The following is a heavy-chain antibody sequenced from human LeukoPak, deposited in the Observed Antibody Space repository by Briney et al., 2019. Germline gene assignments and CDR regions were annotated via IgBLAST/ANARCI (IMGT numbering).Heavy chain of an antibody. CDR2: ISTSGST. V-gene: IGHV4-4*07. Sequence: SETLSLTCTVSGGSISSYYWSWIRQPAGKGLESIGHISTSGSTNYNPSLKSRVTMSVDTSKNQFSLKLSSVTAADTAVYYCARHFRTYGSGTYYFDYWGQGTLVTVSS. CDR3: ARHFRTYGSGTYYFDY. D-gene: IGHD3-10*01. J-gene: IGHJ4*02. CDR1: GGSISSYY.